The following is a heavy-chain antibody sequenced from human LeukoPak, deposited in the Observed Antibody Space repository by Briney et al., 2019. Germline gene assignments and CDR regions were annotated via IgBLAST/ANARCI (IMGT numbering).Heavy chain of an antibody. Sequence: SETLSLTCTVSGGPISSFYWSWIRQSPGKGLEWIGYNYYSGSANYNPSLKSRVTISVDASKNQFSLKLSSVTAADTAVYYCARGDYGDSDYWGQGIQVTVSS. CDR2: NYYSGSA. CDR3: ARGDYGDSDY. D-gene: IGHD4-17*01. CDR1: GGPISSFY. J-gene: IGHJ4*02. V-gene: IGHV4-59*01.